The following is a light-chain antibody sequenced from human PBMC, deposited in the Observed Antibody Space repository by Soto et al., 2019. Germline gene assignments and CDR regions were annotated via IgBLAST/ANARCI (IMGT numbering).Light chain of an antibody. CDR2: DVS. Sequence: QSALPQPRSVSGSPGQSVTISCTGTSSDVGGYNYVSWCQQHPGKAPKLMIYDVSKRPSGVPDRFSGSKSGNTASLTISGLQAEDEADYYCCSYADSYPFVFGTGTKVTVL. J-gene: IGLJ1*01. CDR1: SSDVGGYNY. V-gene: IGLV2-11*01. CDR3: CSYADSYPFV.